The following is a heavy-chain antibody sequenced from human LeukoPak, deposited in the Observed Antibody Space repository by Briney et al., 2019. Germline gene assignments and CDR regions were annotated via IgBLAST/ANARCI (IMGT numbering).Heavy chain of an antibody. J-gene: IGHJ4*02. D-gene: IGHD3-22*01. CDR3: ARGTDDSSGYYYLIDY. Sequence: SETLSLTCAVYGGSFSGYYWSWIRQPPGKGLEWIGEINHSGSTNYNPSLKSRVTISADTSKNQFSLKLSSVTAADTAVYYCARGTDDSSGYYYLIDYWGQGTLVTVSS. CDR2: INHSGST. CDR1: GGSFSGYY. V-gene: IGHV4-34*01.